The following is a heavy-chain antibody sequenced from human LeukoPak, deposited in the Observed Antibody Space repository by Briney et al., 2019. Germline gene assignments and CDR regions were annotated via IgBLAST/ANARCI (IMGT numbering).Heavy chain of an antibody. CDR1: GGSFSGYY. CDR2: INHSGST. D-gene: IGHD2-8*01. J-gene: IGHJ4*02. CDR3: ARAGALTVNAPDY. Sequence: PSETLSLTCAVYGGSFSGYYWSWIRQPPGKGLEWIGEINHSGSTNYNPSLKSRVTIPVDTSKNQFSLKLSSVTAADTAVYYCARAGALTVNAPDYWGQGTLVTVSS. V-gene: IGHV4-34*01.